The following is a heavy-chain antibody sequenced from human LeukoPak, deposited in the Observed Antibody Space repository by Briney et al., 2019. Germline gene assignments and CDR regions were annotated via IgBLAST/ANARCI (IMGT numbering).Heavy chain of an antibody. CDR2: IVPILGTA. Sequence: GASVKVSCKAPGGSFVRYAISWVRQAPGQGLEWIGGIVPILGTANYAQKFQGRVTITADDSTGTAYMELTSLRSADTAVYYCARSQGYSYGSSYWGQGTLVTVSS. CDR1: GGSFVRYA. J-gene: IGHJ4*02. D-gene: IGHD5-18*01. CDR3: ARSQGYSYGSSY. V-gene: IGHV1-69*13.